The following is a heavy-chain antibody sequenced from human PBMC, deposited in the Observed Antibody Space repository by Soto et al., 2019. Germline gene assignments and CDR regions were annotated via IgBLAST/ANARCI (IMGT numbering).Heavy chain of an antibody. CDR2: ISYDGSNK. V-gene: IGHV3-30*18. CDR3: AKDIELLPTSPREQYFQH. J-gene: IGHJ1*01. D-gene: IGHD3-10*01. CDR1: GFTFSSYG. Sequence: GGSLRLSCAASGFTFSSYGMHWVRQAPGKGLEWVAVISYDGSNKYYADSVKGRFTISRDNSKNTLYLQMNSLRAEDTAVYYCAKDIELLPTSPREQYFQHWGQGTLVTVSS.